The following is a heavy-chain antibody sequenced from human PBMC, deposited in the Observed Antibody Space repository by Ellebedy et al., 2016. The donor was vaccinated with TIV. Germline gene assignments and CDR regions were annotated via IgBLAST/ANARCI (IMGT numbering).Heavy chain of an antibody. CDR2: ISYDGSNK. CDR3: ARDPSFGAIDY. D-gene: IGHD3-16*01. CDR1: GFTFSSYA. J-gene: IGHJ4*02. Sequence: GGSLRLXXAASGFTFSSYAMHWVRQAPGKGLEWVAVISYDGSNKYYADSVKGRFTISRDNSKNTLYLQMNNLRVEDTAVYYCARDPSFGAIDYWGQGTLVTVSS. V-gene: IGHV3-30-3*01.